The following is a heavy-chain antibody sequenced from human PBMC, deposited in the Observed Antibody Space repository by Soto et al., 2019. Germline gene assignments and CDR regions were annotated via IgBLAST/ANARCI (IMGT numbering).Heavy chain of an antibody. CDR2: IYYSGST. CDR3: ARHLISPPRITVSSGGFDD. CDR1: GGSISSSSYY. D-gene: IGHD6-19*01. Sequence: KSSETLSLTCTVSGGSISSSSYYWGWIRQPPVKGLEWIGSIYYSGSTYYNPSLKSRVTISVDTSKNQFSLKLSSVTAADTAVYYCARHLISPPRITVSSGGFDDWGPGTLVAVSS. J-gene: IGHJ4*02. V-gene: IGHV4-39*01.